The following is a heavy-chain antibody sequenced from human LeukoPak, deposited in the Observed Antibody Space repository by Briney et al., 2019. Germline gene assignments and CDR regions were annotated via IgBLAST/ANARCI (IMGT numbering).Heavy chain of an antibody. J-gene: IGHJ4*02. CDR2: IFYSGST. CDR1: GDSISNYY. Sequence: KPSETLSLTCTVSGDSISNYYWSWIRQPPGKGLEWIGYIFYSGSTKYNPSLTSRAIISVDTFKSHISLKLRYVPAADTAVYYCARRIPAAGQSSYYFDSWGQEALVTVSS. V-gene: IGHV4-59*01. D-gene: IGHD6-13*01. CDR3: ARRIPAAGQSSYYFDS.